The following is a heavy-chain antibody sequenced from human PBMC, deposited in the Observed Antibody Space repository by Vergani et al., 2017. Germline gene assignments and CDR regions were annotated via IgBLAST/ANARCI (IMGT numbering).Heavy chain of an antibody. Sequence: EVQLLESGGGLVQPGGSLRLSCAASGFTFSSYAMSWVRQAPGKGLEWVSAISGSGGSTYYADSVKGRFTISRDNSKNTLYLQMNSLRAEDTAVYYCATGESDILTGYYTGLFDYWGQGTWSPSPQ. J-gene: IGHJ4*02. CDR2: ISGSGGST. V-gene: IGHV3-23*01. CDR1: GFTFSSYA. CDR3: ATGESDILTGYYTGLFDY. D-gene: IGHD3-9*01.